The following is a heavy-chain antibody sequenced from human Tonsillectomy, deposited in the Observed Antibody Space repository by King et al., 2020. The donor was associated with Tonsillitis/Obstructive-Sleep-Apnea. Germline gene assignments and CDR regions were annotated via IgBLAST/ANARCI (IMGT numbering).Heavy chain of an antibody. V-gene: IGHV3-49*04. J-gene: IGHJ5*02. CDR1: GFTFGDYA. CDR2: IRSKAYGGTT. CDR3: TRQRLPFRFDP. Sequence: VQLVESGGGLVQPGRSLRLSCTASGFTFGDYAMSWVRQAPGKGLERVGFIRSKAYGGTTEYAASVKGRFTISRDDSKSIAYLQMNSLKTEDTAVYYCTRQRLPFRFDPWGQGTLVTVSS.